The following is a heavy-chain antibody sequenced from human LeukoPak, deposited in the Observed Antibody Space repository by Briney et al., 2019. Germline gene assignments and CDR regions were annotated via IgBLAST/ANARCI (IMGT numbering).Heavy chain of an antibody. Sequence: GGSLRLSCAASGFTFSSYAMSWVRQAPGKGLEWVSAISGSGGSTYYADSVKGRFTISRDNSKNTLYLQMNSLRAEDTAVYYCAKGAWDCSSTSCYIPDYWGQGTLVTVSS. CDR1: GFTFSSYA. V-gene: IGHV3-23*01. CDR3: AKGAWDCSSTSCYIPDY. CDR2: ISGSGGST. J-gene: IGHJ4*02. D-gene: IGHD2-2*02.